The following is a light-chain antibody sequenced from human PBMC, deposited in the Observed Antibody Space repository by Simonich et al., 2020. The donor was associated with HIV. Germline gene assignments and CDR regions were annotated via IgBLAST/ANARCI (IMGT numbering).Light chain of an antibody. CDR3: YSTDSSGNHWV. CDR1: ALPKKY. V-gene: IGLV3-10*01. CDR2: EDN. J-gene: IGLJ3*02. Sequence: SYELPQPPSLSVSPGQPARITCSGEALPKKYGYRSQKTSGQGPVLVIYEDNKRPSGIPERFSGSRSGTMATLTISGAQVEDEADYYCYSTDSSGNHWVFGGGTKLTVL.